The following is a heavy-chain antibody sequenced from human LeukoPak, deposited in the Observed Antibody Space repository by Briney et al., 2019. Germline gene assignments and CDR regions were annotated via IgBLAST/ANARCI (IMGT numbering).Heavy chain of an antibody. CDR1: GFSFSSNS. CDR2: ISSSSSYI. Sequence: GGSLRLSCAASGFSFSSNSMNWVRQAPGKGLERVSSISSSSSYIYYVDSVKGRFTISRDNARNSLYLQMNSLRAEDTAVYYCARESVRRISMRSKGFFDYWGRGTRVTVSS. J-gene: IGHJ4*02. V-gene: IGHV3-21*01. D-gene: IGHD3-22*01. CDR3: ARESVRRISMRSKGFFDY.